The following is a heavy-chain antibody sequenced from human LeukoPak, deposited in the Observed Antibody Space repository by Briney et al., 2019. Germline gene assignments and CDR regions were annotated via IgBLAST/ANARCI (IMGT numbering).Heavy chain of an antibody. V-gene: IGHV4-38-2*01. CDR3: ARSGYCSGGSCYPEDYFDY. CDR2: TYHSGST. J-gene: IGHJ4*02. Sequence: NASETLSLTCAVSGYSISSGYYWGWIRQPPGKGLEWIGNTYHSGSTYDNTSLKSLVTISVDTSKNQFSLKLSSVTAADTAVYYCARSGYCSGGSCYPEDYFDYWGQGTLVTVSS. CDR1: GYSISSGYY. D-gene: IGHD2-15*01.